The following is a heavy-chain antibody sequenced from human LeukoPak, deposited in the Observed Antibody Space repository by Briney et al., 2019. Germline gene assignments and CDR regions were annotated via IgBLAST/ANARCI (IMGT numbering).Heavy chain of an antibody. CDR1: GFTFSSYW. CDR2: VNRDGSNK. CDR3: ARGSTQYSSGWYGLDY. Sequence: GGSLRPSCAASGFTFSSYWMHWVRQAPGKGLVWVSRVNRDGSNKIHEDSVKGRFTISRDNAKNTLYLQMNSLRAEDTAVYYCARGSTQYSSGWYGLDYWGQGALVTVSS. D-gene: IGHD6-19*01. J-gene: IGHJ4*02. V-gene: IGHV3-74*01.